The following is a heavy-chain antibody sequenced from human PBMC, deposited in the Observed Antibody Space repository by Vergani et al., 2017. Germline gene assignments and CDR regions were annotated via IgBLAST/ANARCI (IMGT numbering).Heavy chain of an antibody. CDR1: GGSFSTYA. J-gene: IGHJ6*02. D-gene: IGHD1-26*01. V-gene: IGHV1-69*06. Sequence: QLQLVQSGDEVKKPGSSVRVSCKASGGSFSTYAISWVRQAPGQGLEWMGGIIPMFATSNYAQNFQGRVTITADKSTSTAYMGLCSLRSEDTAVYYCASGGERHTRETSDPLAYYYGMDVWGQGTTVTVSS. CDR2: IIPMFATS. CDR3: ASGGERHTRETSDPLAYYYGMDV.